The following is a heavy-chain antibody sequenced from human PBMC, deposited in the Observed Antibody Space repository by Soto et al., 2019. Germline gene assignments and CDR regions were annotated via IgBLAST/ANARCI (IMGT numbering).Heavy chain of an antibody. J-gene: IGHJ5*02. CDR3: ARAAIHGSSWYFWFDP. CDR2: IIPMFGTT. V-gene: IGHV1-69*13. CDR1: GGTFSRHA. D-gene: IGHD6-13*01. Sequence: SVKVSCKTSGGTFSRHAINRVRQAPGQGLEWMGGIIPMFGTTNYAQKFKGRVTTSADESTSTAYMELSSLRSEDAAVYYCARAAIHGSSWYFWFDPWGQGTLVTVSS.